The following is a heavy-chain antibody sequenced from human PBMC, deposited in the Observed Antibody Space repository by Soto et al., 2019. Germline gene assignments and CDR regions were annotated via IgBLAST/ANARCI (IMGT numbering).Heavy chain of an antibody. D-gene: IGHD2-15*01. CDR1: GYSISSGYY. Sequence: PSETLSLTCAVSGYSISSGYYWGWIRQPPGKGLEWIGSIYHSGSTYYNPSLKSRVTISVDTSKNQFSLKLSSVTAADTAVYYCARDFIVVVVAATAEYNCFDPWGQGTLVTVSS. J-gene: IGHJ5*02. CDR3: ARDFIVVVVAATAEYNCFDP. CDR2: IYHSGST. V-gene: IGHV4-38-2*02.